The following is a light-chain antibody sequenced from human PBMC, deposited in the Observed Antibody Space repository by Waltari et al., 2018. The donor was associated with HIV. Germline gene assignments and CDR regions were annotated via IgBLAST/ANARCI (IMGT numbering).Light chain of an antibody. CDR3: LLKIGSNTPI. J-gene: IGLJ2*01. CDR1: ISDIGDSDS. CDR2: EVS. V-gene: IGLV2-14*01. Sequence: QSALTQPASVSGSPGQSIPISCTGSISDIGDSDSVSWYQQHPGKVPKLVIFEVSNRPAGVSDRFSGSKSGNTASLAISGLQAEDEADYYCLLKIGSNTPIFGGGTKLTVL.